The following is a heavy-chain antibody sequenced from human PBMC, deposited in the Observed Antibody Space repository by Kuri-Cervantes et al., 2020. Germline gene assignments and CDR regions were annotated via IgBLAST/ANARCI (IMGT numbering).Heavy chain of an antibody. J-gene: IGHJ4*02. Sequence: GESLKITCAASGFTFSGYAMSWVRQAPGKGLKWVSAISGSGGSTYYADSVKGRFTISRDNAKNSLYLEMNSLRAEDTAVYYCAREIMYCGGDCNDYWGQGTLVTVSS. D-gene: IGHD2-21*01. CDR2: ISGSGGST. CDR1: GFTFSGYA. CDR3: AREIMYCGGDCNDY. V-gene: IGHV3-23*01.